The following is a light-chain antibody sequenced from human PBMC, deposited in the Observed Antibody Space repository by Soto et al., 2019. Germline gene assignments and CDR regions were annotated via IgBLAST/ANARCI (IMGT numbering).Light chain of an antibody. CDR3: ATWDDSLNGVV. Sequence: QLVLTQPPSASGTPGQRVTISCSGSSSNVENNPVNWYQQLPGTTPKLLIYNNNRRPSGVPDRFSASKSGTSASLAIIGLQSEDEADYYCATWDDSLNGVVFGGGTKLTVL. CDR1: SSNVENNP. J-gene: IGLJ2*01. V-gene: IGLV1-44*01. CDR2: NNN.